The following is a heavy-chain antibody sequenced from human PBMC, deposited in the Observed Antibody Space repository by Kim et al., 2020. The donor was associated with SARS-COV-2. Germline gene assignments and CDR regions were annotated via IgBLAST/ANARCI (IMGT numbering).Heavy chain of an antibody. CDR2: ISGSGGGT. Sequence: GGSLRLSCAASGFTFSSYAMSWVRQAPGKGLEWVSNISGSGGGTYYADSVKGRFTISRDNAKNTLYLQMNSLRAEDTAVYYCAKGDRITIFGVVIGPGDGFDIWGQGTMVTVSS. CDR1: GFTFSSYA. D-gene: IGHD3-3*01. J-gene: IGHJ3*02. V-gene: IGHV3-23*01. CDR3: AKGDRITIFGVVIGPGDGFDI.